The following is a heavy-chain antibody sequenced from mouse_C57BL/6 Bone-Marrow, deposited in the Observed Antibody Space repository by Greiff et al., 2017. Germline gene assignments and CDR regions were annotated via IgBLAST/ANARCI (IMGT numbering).Heavy chain of an antibody. CDR1: GYTFTSYW. V-gene: IGHV1-64*01. J-gene: IGHJ3*01. Sequence: QVQLQQPGAELVKPGASVKLSCKASGYTFTSYWMHWVKQRPGQGLEWIGMIHPNSGSTNYNEKFNRKATLTVDKSSSTAYRQLSSLTSEDSAVYFCARFVSTTTYWGQGTLVTVSA. CDR2: IHPNSGST. D-gene: IGHD1-1*01. CDR3: ARFVSTTTY.